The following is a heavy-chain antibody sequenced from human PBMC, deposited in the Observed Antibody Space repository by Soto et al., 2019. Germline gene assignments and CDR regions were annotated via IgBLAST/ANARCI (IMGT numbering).Heavy chain of an antibody. J-gene: IGHJ4*02. Sequence: GGSLRLSCAASGFTFSDHYMTWIRQAPGKGPEWLSYISGGGDIISYADSVKGRFIISRDNAKRSLYLQMNSLTVEDTAVCYCSRDPRLADYWGQGTLVTVSS. CDR2: ISGGGDII. V-gene: IGHV3-11*01. D-gene: IGHD6-25*01. CDR1: GFTFSDHY. CDR3: SRDPRLADY.